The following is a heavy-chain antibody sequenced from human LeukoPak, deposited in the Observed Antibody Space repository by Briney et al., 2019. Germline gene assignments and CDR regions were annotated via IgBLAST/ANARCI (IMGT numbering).Heavy chain of an antibody. CDR3: AKDRMRIAVAGTDY. Sequence: GGSLRLSCAASGFTFSSYAMSWVRQAPGKGLEWVSAISGSGGSTYYADSMKGRFTISRDNSKNTLYLQMNSLRAEDTAVYYCAKDRMRIAVAGTDYWGQGTLVTVSS. J-gene: IGHJ4*02. CDR2: ISGSGGST. CDR1: GFTFSSYA. V-gene: IGHV3-23*01. D-gene: IGHD6-19*01.